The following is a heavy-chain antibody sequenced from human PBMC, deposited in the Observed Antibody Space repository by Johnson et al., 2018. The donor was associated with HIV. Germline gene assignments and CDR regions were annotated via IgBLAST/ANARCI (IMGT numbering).Heavy chain of an antibody. D-gene: IGHD5-12*01. CDR3: ARGRARAFDI. Sequence: VQLVESGGGLVKPGGSLRLSCAASGFTFSSYAMHWVRQAPGKGLEWLAVISYDGSNKYYADSVKGRFTISRDNSKNTLYLQMNSLRAEDTAVYYCARGRARAFDIWGQGTMVTVSS. CDR2: ISYDGSNK. CDR1: GFTFSSYA. V-gene: IGHV3-30-3*01. J-gene: IGHJ3*02.